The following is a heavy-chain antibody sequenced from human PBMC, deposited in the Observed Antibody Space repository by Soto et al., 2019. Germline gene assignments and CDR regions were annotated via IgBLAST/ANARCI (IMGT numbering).Heavy chain of an antibody. J-gene: IGHJ4*02. CDR1: GFTFDDYS. D-gene: IGHD3-10*01. V-gene: IGHV3-9*01. Sequence: GGSLRLSCAASGFTFDDYSIHWVRQAPWKGLEWVSGISWNSGSIGYADSVKGRFTISRDNAKNSLYLQMNSLRAEDTALYYCAKATSLWADFDYWGQGTLFTVSS. CDR3: AKATSLWADFDY. CDR2: ISWNSGSI.